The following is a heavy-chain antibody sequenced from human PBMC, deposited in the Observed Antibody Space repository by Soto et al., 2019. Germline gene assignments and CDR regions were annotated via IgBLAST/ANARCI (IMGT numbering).Heavy chain of an antibody. CDR2: IYSGGST. J-gene: IGHJ4*02. CDR3: ASSSIAARRVLAY. D-gene: IGHD6-6*01. Sequence: EVQLVESGGGLVQPGGSLRLSCAASGFTVSSNYMSWVRQAPGKGLEWVAVIYSGGSTYYADSVKGRFTISRHNSKNTLYLKMNSLRADDTAVYYCASSSIAARRVLAYWGQGTLVTVS. CDR1: GFTVSSNY. V-gene: IGHV3-53*04.